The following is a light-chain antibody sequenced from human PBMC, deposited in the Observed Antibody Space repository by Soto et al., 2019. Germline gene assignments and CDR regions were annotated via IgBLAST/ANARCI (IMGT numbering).Light chain of an antibody. J-gene: IGKJ1*01. V-gene: IGKV1-27*01. CDR2: AAS. Sequence: DDQMTQSPSSLSASVGDRVTITCRVSRAISSYLAWYQQKPGKVPTLLIYAASTLQSGVPSRFSGSGSGTDFTLTINSLQPEDVATYYCQKYHSAPWTFGQGTKVEIK. CDR1: RAISSY. CDR3: QKYHSAPWT.